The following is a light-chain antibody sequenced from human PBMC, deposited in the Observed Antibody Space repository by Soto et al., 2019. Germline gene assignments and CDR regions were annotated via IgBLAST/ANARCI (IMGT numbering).Light chain of an antibody. V-gene: IGLV2-11*01. CDR1: SSHVGGYNY. CDR3: CSYAGSYTEV. Sequence: QSALTQPRSVSGSPGQSVTISCTGTSSHVGGYNYVSWYQQHPGKAPKVMIYDVSKRPSGVPDRFSGSKSGNTASLTISGLQAEDEADYYCCSYAGSYTEVFGTGTKVTVL. J-gene: IGLJ1*01. CDR2: DVS.